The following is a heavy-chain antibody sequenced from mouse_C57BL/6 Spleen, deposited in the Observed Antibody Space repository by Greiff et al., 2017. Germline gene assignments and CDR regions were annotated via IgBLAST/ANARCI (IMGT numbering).Heavy chain of an antibody. J-gene: IGHJ2*01. Sequence: VQLQQPGAELVKPGASVKLSCKASGYTFTSYWMHWVNQRPGQGLEWIGIIHPNSGSTNYNEKFKSKATLTVDKSSSTAYIQLSSLTSEDSAVYYYGEEGVRREDYYGYWGQGTTLTVAS. D-gene: IGHD2-14*01. CDR2: IHPNSGST. CDR1: GYTFTSYW. V-gene: IGHV1-64*01. CDR3: GEEGVRREDYYGY.